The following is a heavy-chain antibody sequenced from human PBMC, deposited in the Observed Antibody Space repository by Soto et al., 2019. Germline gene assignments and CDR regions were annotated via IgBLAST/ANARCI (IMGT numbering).Heavy chain of an antibody. CDR1: GFTFTTYA. CDR2: ISGSGGST. V-gene: IGHV3-23*01. Sequence: EVQLLESGGGLVQPGGSLRLSCAASGFTFTTYAMSWVRQAPGKGLEWVSAISGSGGSTYYTDSVKGRFPISRDNSKNTLYLQMNRLRAEDTAVYYCAKNWDTTFSSSSQWGPGTLVTVSS. D-gene: IGHD6-6*01. CDR3: AKNWDTTFSSSSQ. J-gene: IGHJ4*02.